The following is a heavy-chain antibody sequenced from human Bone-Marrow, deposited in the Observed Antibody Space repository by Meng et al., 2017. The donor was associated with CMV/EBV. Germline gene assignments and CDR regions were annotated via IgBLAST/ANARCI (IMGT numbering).Heavy chain of an antibody. CDR3: ASELGGGDYAY. V-gene: IGHV4-4*07. CDR2: IYTSGST. CDR1: GGSISSYY. J-gene: IGHJ4*02. Sequence: QVPLPDSAPCLFKPSETLSLTSTGSGGSISSYYWSWIRQPAGKGLEWIGRIYTSGSTNYNPSLKSRVTMSVDTSKNQFSLKLSSVTAADTAVYYCASELGGGDYAYWGQGTLVTVAS. D-gene: IGHD4-17*01.